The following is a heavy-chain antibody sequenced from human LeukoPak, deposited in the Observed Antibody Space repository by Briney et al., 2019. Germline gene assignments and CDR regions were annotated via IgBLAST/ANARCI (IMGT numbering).Heavy chain of an antibody. CDR1: GGSFSGYY. J-gene: IGHJ6*03. Sequence: SETLSLTCAVYGGSFSGYYWCWIRQPPGKGLEWIGEINHSGSTNYNPSLKSRVTISVDTTKNQFSLKLSSVTAADTAVYYCARGRIAVAAPYYYYMDVWGKGTTVTVSS. D-gene: IGHD6-19*01. V-gene: IGHV4-34*01. CDR3: ARGRIAVAAPYYYYMDV. CDR2: INHSGST.